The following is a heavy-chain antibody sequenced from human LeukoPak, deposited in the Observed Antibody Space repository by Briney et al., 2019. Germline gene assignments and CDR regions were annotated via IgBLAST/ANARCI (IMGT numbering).Heavy chain of an antibody. CDR3: ARLRGNYFPDY. J-gene: IGHJ4*02. D-gene: IGHD2/OR15-2a*01. CDR2: IYYSGSI. Sequence: SETLSLTCTVSGDSISGYYWTWIRQPPGKGLEWSGYIYYSGSINYNPSLKSRITISVDTSKNQFSLRLSSVTAADTAVYYCARLRGNYFPDYWGQGTLVTVSS. CDR1: GDSISGYY. V-gene: IGHV4-59*01.